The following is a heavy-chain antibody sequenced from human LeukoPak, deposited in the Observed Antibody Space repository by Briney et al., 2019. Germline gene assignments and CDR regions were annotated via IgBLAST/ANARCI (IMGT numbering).Heavy chain of an antibody. D-gene: IGHD2/OR15-2a*01. V-gene: IGHV1-46*01. CDR2: INPSGGST. CDR3: ARGPRILTTITHFDY. CDR1: GYTFTSYY. Sequence: ASVKVSCKASGYTFTSYYMDWVRQAPGQGLEWMGIINPSGGSTSYAQKFQGRVTMTRDMSTSTVYMELSSLRSEDTAVYYCARGPRILTTITHFDYWGQGTLVTVSS. J-gene: IGHJ4*02.